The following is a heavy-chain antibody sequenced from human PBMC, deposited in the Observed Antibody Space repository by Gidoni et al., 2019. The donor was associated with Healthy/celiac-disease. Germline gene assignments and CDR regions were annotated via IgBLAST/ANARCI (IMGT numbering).Heavy chain of an antibody. Sequence: QLQLVQSGAEVKKPGSPVTVSCNACGGTFSSYASSWVRQAPGQGLGWMGGIIPSFGTANYAQKFQGRVTITADESTSTAYMELSSLRSEDTAVYYCAREQRTVLSGYMDVWGKGTTVTVSS. CDR2: IIPSFGTA. CDR3: AREQRTVLSGYMDV. V-gene: IGHV1-69*01. D-gene: IGHD3-16*02. J-gene: IGHJ6*03. CDR1: GGTFSSYA.